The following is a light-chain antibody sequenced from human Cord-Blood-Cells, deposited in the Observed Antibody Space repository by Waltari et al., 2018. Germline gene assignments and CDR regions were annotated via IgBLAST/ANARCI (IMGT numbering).Light chain of an antibody. CDR1: SSDVGGSDY. Sequence: QSALTQPRSVSGSPGQSVTISCTGTSSDVGGSDYVSWYQQHPGKAPKLMIYDVSKRPSGVPDRFSDSKSANTASLSISGLQTENGSDYYCCSYAGSYAYVFGTGTKVTVL. CDR2: DVS. J-gene: IGLJ1*01. CDR3: CSYAGSYAYV. V-gene: IGLV2-11*01.